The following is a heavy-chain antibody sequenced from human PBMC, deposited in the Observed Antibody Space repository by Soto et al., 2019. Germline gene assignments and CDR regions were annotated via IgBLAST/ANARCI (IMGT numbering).Heavy chain of an antibody. J-gene: IGHJ5*02. Sequence: QVQLVQSGAEVKKPGASVKVSCKASGYTFTSYDINWVRQATGQGLEYLGWMNPTSGNTAYVQKFQGRVTMTWDTSXATAYTDRSSLRSEETAVYFCARGIKYGAYSRWFDPWGQGTLVTVSS. CDR3: ARGIKYGAYSRWFDP. V-gene: IGHV1-8*01. CDR1: GYTFTSYD. CDR2: MNPTSGNT. D-gene: IGHD4-17*01.